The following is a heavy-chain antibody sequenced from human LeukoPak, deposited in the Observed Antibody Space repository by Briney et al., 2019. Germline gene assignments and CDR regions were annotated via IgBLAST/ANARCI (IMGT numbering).Heavy chain of an antibody. V-gene: IGHV4-59*01. J-gene: IGHJ5*02. Sequence: SETLSLTCTVSGGSISSYYWSWIRQPPGKGLEWIEYIYYSGSTNYNPSLKSRVTISVDTSKNQFSLKLSSVTAADTAVYYCARLGSSGFAPFDPWGQGTLVTVSS. CDR3: ARLGSSGFAPFDP. CDR1: GGSISSYY. CDR2: IYYSGST. D-gene: IGHD3-22*01.